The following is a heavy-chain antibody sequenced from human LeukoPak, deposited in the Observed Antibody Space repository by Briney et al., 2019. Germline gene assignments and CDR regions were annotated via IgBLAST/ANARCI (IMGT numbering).Heavy chain of an antibody. CDR3: ARGPLCTTASCYTSGHLDP. Sequence: PGGSLRLSCAASGFTFSNYAMSWVRQAPGKGLEWVSAFSGSGGGTYYADSVKGRFTISRDNSKNTLFLQMNSLRAEDTAVYYCARGPLCTTASCYTSGHLDPWGQGTLVTVSS. CDR2: FSGSGGGT. J-gene: IGHJ5*02. D-gene: IGHD2-2*02. CDR1: GFTFSNYA. V-gene: IGHV3-23*01.